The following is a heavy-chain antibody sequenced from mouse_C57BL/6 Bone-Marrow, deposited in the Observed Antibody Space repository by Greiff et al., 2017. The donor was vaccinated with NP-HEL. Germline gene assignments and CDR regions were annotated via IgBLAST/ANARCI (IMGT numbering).Heavy chain of an antibody. Sequence: QVHVKQPGAELVKPGASVKLSCKASGYTFTSYWMHWVKQRPGQSLEWIGMIHPNSGSTHYNEKFKSNATLTVDKSSSTAYMQLSSLTSEDSAVYYWASQLTGRDFDDWGKGTTLTVSS. V-gene: IGHV1-64*01. J-gene: IGHJ2*01. CDR1: GYTFTSYW. D-gene: IGHD4-1*01. CDR3: ASQLTGRDFDD. CDR2: IHPNSGST.